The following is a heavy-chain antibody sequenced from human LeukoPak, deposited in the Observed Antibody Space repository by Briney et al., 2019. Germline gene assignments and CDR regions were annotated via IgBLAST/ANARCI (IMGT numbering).Heavy chain of an antibody. V-gene: IGHV4-61*01. D-gene: IGHD1-26*01. Sequence: PSETLSVTCTVSGGSVSSGSYYGSWIRQPPGKGLGWIGYIYYSGSTNYNPSLKRRVSISVDTSNSRVSLKLSSVRAADTAVYYCARQLLRDYSVYWGQGTLVRVPS. J-gene: IGHJ4*02. CDR3: ARQLLRDYSVY. CDR1: GGSVSSGSYY. CDR2: IYYSGST.